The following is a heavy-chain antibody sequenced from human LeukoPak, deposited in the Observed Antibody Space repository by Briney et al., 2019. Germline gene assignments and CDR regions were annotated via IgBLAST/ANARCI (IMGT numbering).Heavy chain of an antibody. CDR1: GGSFSGYY. CDR3: ARDSSGYFGY. Sequence: PSETMSLTCAVDGGSFSGYYWSWIRHPPGKGLEWIGEINHSGTTNYNPSLKSRVTISVDTSKNQFSLKLSSVTAADTAVYYCARDSSGYFGYWGQGTLVTVSS. V-gene: IGHV4-34*01. J-gene: IGHJ4*02. CDR2: INHSGTT. D-gene: IGHD3-22*01.